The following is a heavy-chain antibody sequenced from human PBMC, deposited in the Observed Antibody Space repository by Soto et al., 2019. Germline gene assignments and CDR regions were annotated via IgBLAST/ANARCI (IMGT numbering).Heavy chain of an antibody. V-gene: IGHV3-33*01. J-gene: IGHJ4*02. CDR3: AREGYYYDSSDYYPLFDY. CDR2: IWYDGSNK. D-gene: IGHD3-22*01. CDR1: GFTFSSYG. Sequence: QVQLVESGGGVVQPGRSLRLSCAASGFTFSSYGMHWVRQAPGKGLEWVAVIWYDGSNKYYADSVKGRFTISRDNSKNTLYLQMNSLRAEDTAVYYCAREGYYYDSSDYYPLFDYWGQGTLVTVSS.